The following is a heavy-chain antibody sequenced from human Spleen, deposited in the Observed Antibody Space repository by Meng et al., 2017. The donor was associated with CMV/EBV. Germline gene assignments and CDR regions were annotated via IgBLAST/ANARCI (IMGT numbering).Heavy chain of an antibody. J-gene: IGHJ4*02. CDR2: IYYSGST. D-gene: IGHD3-22*01. V-gene: IGHV4-59*01. CDR3: ARGSTSFTMIVVVITAASLAYDC. Sequence: SETLSLTCTVSGGSISSYYWSWIRQPPGKGLEWIGYIYYSGSTNYNPSLKSRVTISVDTSKNQFSLKLSSVTAADTAVYYCARGSTSFTMIVVVITAASLAYDCWGQGTLVTVSS. CDR1: GGSISSYY.